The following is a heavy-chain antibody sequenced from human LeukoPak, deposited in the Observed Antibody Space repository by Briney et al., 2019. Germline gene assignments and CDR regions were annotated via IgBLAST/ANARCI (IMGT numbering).Heavy chain of an antibody. CDR3: AREYDSSGYYPIYYYYYMDV. V-gene: IGHV3-21*01. Sequence: GGSLRLSCAASGFTFSTYGMNWVRQAPRKGLEWVSSISSSSSYIYYADSVKGRFTISRDNAKNSLYLQMNSLRAEDTAVYYCAREYDSSGYYPIYYYYYMDVWGKGTTVTVSS. CDR1: GFTFSTYG. CDR2: ISSSSSYI. D-gene: IGHD3-22*01. J-gene: IGHJ6*03.